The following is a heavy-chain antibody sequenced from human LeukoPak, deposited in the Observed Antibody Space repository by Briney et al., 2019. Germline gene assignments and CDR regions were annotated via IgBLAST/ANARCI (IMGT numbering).Heavy chain of an antibody. CDR2: ISSSSSYI. Sequence: PGGSLRLSCAASGFTFSSYSMNWVRQAPGKGLEWVSSISSSSSYIYHADSVKGRFTISRDNAKNSLYLQMHSLRAEDTAVYYCARDLWLGQFDYWGQGTLVTVSS. D-gene: IGHD6-19*01. V-gene: IGHV3-21*01. CDR1: GFTFSSYS. J-gene: IGHJ4*02. CDR3: ARDLWLGQFDY.